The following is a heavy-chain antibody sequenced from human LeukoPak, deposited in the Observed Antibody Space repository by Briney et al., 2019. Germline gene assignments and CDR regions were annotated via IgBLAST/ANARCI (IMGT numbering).Heavy chain of an antibody. J-gene: IGHJ1*01. V-gene: IGHV3-23*01. CDR1: GFTFSSYA. CDR2: ISGSGSST. D-gene: IGHD6-19*01. Sequence: PGGSLRLSCAASGFTFSSYAMSWVRQAPGKGLEWVSAISGSGSSTYYADSVKGRFTISRDNSKNTLYLQMNSLRAEDTAVYYCAKDALQWLVRPEYFQHWGQGTLVTVSS. CDR3: AKDALQWLVRPEYFQH.